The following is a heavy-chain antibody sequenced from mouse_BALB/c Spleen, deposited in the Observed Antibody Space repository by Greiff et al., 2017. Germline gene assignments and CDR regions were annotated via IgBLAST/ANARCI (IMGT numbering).Heavy chain of an antibody. D-gene: IGHD1-1*01. J-gene: IGHJ4*01. Sequence: EVQLQQSGPELVKPGASVKISCKASGYSFTGYFMNWVKRSHGKSLEWIGRINPYNGDTFYNQKFKGKATLTVDKSSSTAHMELLSLTSEDSAVYYCGRSPYYYGSSPIPMDYWGQGTSVTVSS. CDR1: GYSFTGYF. V-gene: IGHV1-37*01. CDR2: INPYNGDT. CDR3: GRSPYYYGSSPIPMDY.